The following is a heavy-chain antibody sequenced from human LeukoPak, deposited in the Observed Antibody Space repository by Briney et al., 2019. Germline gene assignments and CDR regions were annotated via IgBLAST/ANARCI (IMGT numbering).Heavy chain of an antibody. D-gene: IGHD2-8*01. J-gene: IGHJ3*02. Sequence: SQTLSLTCTVSGGSISSGGYSWSWIRQHPGKGLEWIGYIYYSGSTYYNPSLKSRVTISVDTSKNQFSLKLSSVTAADTAVYYCARGANDFDAFDIWGQGTMVTVSS. CDR1: GGSISSGGYS. CDR2: IYYSGST. CDR3: ARGANDFDAFDI. V-gene: IGHV4-31*03.